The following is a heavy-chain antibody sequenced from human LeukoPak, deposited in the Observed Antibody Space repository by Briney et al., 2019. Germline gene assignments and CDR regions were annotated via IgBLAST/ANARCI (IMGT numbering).Heavy chain of an antibody. J-gene: IGHJ4*02. D-gene: IGHD5-18*01. V-gene: IGHV3-48*03. Sequence: GGSLRLSCVASGFTFSSYEMNWVRQAPGKGLEWVSYISKSDSTIYYADSVKGRFTISRDNAKNSLYLQMNSLRAEDTAVYYCARSGYSYGYGVDFDYWGQGTLVTVSS. CDR2: ISKSDSTI. CDR3: ARSGYSYGYGVDFDY. CDR1: GFTFSSYE.